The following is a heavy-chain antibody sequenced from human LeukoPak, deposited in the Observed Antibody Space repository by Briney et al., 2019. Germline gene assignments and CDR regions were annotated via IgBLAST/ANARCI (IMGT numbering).Heavy chain of an antibody. V-gene: IGHV4-34*01. CDR3: ARGEASLLWFGELFPGAAFDI. CDR1: GGSISRYY. J-gene: IGHJ3*02. Sequence: PSETLSLTCIVSGGSISRYYWSWIRRFPGKGLEWIGEINHSGSTNYNPSLKSRVTISVDTSKNQFSLKLSSVTAADTAVYYCARGEASLLWFGELFPGAAFDIWGQGTMVTVSS. D-gene: IGHD3-10*01. CDR2: INHSGST.